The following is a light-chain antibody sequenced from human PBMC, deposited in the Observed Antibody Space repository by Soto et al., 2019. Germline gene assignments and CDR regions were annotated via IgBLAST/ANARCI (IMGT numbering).Light chain of an antibody. J-gene: IGLJ1*01. CDR1: HSDVGSYNL. CDR3: CSYAGSTTQTYV. Sequence: QSALAQPASVSGSPGQSITISCTGTHSDVGSYNLVSWYQQHPGKAPKVIIYEVSERPSGVSDRFSGSKSGNTASLMISGLQAEDEADYYCCSYAGSTTQTYVFGRGNKVTVL. CDR2: EVS. V-gene: IGLV2-23*02.